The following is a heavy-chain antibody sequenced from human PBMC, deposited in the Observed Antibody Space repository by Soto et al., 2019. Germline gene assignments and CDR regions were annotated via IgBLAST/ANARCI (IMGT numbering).Heavy chain of an antibody. Sequence: ASVKVSCKASGYTFTSYGISWVRQAPGQGLEWMGWISAYNGNTNYAQKLQGRVTMTTDTSTSTAYMELRSLRSDDTAVYYCARGMYYYDSSGYPSQYYFDYWGQGTLVTVSS. V-gene: IGHV1-18*01. CDR2: ISAYNGNT. CDR1: GYTFTSYG. J-gene: IGHJ4*02. CDR3: ARGMYYYDSSGYPSQYYFDY. D-gene: IGHD3-22*01.